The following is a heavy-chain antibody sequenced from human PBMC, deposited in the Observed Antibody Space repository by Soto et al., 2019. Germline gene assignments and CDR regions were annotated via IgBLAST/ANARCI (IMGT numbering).Heavy chain of an antibody. CDR1: GFTFSSYA. V-gene: IGHV3-30-3*01. CDR3: ARDNVGSWHPIDGLPDTGMDV. D-gene: IGHD6-13*01. CDR2: ISYDGSNK. J-gene: IGHJ6*02. Sequence: QVQLVESGGGVVQPGRSLRLSCAASGFTFSSYAMHWVRQAPGKGLEWVAVISYDGSNKYYADSVKGRFTISRDNSKNTLYLQMNSLRAEDTAVYYCARDNVGSWHPIDGLPDTGMDVWGQGTTVTVSS.